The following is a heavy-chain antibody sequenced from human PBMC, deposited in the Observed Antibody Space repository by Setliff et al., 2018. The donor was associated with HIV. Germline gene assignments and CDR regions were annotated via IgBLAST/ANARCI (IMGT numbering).Heavy chain of an antibody. Sequence: GGSLRLSCAASGFSFSSYWMSWVRQAPGKGLEWVANIKQDGSEKYYVDSVRGRFTISRDNAKNALYLQMNSLRAEDTAVYYCARDATRGGDMDVWAKGTTVTVSS. J-gene: IGHJ6*03. CDR2: IKQDGSEK. CDR3: ARDATRGGDMDV. D-gene: IGHD2-15*01. V-gene: IGHV3-7*01. CDR1: GFSFSSYW.